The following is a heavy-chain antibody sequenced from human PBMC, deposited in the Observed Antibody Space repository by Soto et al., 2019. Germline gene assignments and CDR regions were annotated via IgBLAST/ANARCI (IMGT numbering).Heavy chain of an antibody. V-gene: IGHV3-21*01. D-gene: IGHD3-16*01. CDR2: ISSSSSYI. J-gene: IGHJ4*02. CDR3: ARDLSTRDYRSCDY. Sequence: EVQLVESGGGLVKPGGSLRLSCAASGFTFSSYSMNWVRQAPGKGLEWVSSISSSSSYIYYADSVKGRFTISRDNAKNSRYLQMNSLRAEDTAVYYCARDLSTRDYRSCDYWGQGTLVTVSS. CDR1: GFTFSSYS.